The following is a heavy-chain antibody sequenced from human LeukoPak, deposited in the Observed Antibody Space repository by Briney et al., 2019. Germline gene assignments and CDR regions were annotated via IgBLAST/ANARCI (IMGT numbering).Heavy chain of an antibody. Sequence: GDSLRLSGTTSGFSFRNYWMGWVHQAPGKGLEWVANIKQDESEKYYVGSVKGRFSISRNNAKNSLYLQMNSLRVEDTAVYYCARLGSTSPGNWYELFDQWGQGSLVTVSS. V-gene: IGHV3-7*03. CDR1: GFSFRNYW. CDR3: ARLGSTSPGNWYELFDQ. CDR2: IKQDESEK. J-gene: IGHJ4*02. D-gene: IGHD2-2*01.